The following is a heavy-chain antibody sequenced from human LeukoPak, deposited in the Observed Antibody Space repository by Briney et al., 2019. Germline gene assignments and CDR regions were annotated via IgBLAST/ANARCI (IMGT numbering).Heavy chain of an antibody. D-gene: IGHD1-26*01. CDR3: ARAGGAYLRHLDY. Sequence: GGSLRLSCAASGFTVSSNYMSWVRQAPGKGLEWVSVIYNGGSTYYADSVKGRFTISGDNSKNTLYLQMNTVRAEDTAVYYCARAGGAYLRHLDYWGQGTLVTVSS. J-gene: IGHJ4*02. CDR1: GFTVSSNY. CDR2: IYNGGST. V-gene: IGHV3-53*01.